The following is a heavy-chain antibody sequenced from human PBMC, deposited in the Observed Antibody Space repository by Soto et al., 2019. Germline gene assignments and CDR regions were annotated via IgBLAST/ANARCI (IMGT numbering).Heavy chain of an antibody. CDR2: IGVAGDT. J-gene: IGHJ5*02. D-gene: IGHD5-12*01. V-gene: IGHV3-13*01. CDR3: ARSGYHDFRGFDL. CDR1: GFTLSSSD. Sequence: GGSLSLSCAASGFTLSSSDMHWVRQIAGKGLEWISVIGVAGDTYHSDSVKGRFTISRESGNNSLHLQMDSLRAEDTAMYYCARSGYHDFRGFDLWGPGTLVTVSS.